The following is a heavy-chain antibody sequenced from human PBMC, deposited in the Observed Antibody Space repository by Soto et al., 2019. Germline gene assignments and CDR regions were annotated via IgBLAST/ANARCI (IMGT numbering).Heavy chain of an antibody. CDR1: GYTFTSYG. V-gene: IGHV1-18*01. Sequence: ASVKVSCKASGYTFTSYGISWVRQAPGQGLEWMGWISAYNGNTNYAQKLQGRVTMTTDTSTSTAYMELRSLRSDDTAVYYCARDVGDYGDYHPAFDIWGQGTMVTVSS. CDR2: ISAYNGNT. J-gene: IGHJ3*02. D-gene: IGHD4-17*01. CDR3: ARDVGDYGDYHPAFDI.